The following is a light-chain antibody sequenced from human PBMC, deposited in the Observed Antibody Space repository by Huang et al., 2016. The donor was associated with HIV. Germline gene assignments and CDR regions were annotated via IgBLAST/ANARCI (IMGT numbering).Light chain of an antibody. CDR3: LQGIFFPYS. CDR1: QSLLHSDGKTY. Sequence: DVVMTQTPLSLSVTPGQPASISCKSSQSLLHSDGKTYLYWFFQKTGQSPQLLIYQVSSRFSGVSERFSGGGSGTDFTLKISRVEAEDVGTYYCLQGIFFPYSFGPGTKLELK. CDR2: QVS. J-gene: IGKJ2*03. V-gene: IGKV2-29*02.